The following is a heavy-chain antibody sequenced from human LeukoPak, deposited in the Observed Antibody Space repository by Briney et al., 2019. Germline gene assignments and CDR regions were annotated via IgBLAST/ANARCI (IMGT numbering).Heavy chain of an antibody. CDR1: GYSFTSYW. J-gene: IGHJ4*02. D-gene: IGHD3-22*01. Sequence: GESLKISCEGSGYSFTSYWIGWVRQMPGKGLEWMAIIYPGDSDTIYSPSFQGQVTISADNSISTAYLQWSSLKASDTAMYYCSRSSDSSGFYDYFDYWGQGTLITVSS. CDR2: IYPGDSDT. CDR3: SRSSDSSGFYDYFDY. V-gene: IGHV5-51*01.